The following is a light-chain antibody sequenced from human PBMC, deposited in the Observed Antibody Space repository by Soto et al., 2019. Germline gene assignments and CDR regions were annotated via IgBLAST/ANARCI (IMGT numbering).Light chain of an antibody. Sequence: DILMTQTPLSLSVTPGQPASISCKSSQSLFYSDGEAYLYWYLQKPGQGPQLLRYEVSNRFSGEPTRFSGSGSATDFTLKISRVEAEDVGVYYCMQSRPSPLRCGGGTKVEI. CDR1: QSLFYSDGEAY. J-gene: IGKJ4*02. V-gene: IGKV2D-29*01. CDR3: MQSRPSPLR. CDR2: EVS.